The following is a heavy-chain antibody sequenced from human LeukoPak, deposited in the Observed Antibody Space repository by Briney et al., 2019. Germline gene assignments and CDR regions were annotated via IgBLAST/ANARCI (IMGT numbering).Heavy chain of an antibody. J-gene: IGHJ4*02. Sequence: GASVKVSCKASGGTFSSYAISWVRQAPGQGLEWMGWINPNSGGTNYAQKFQGRVTMTRDTSISTAYMELSRLRSDDTAVYYCARDFRMTTVTGSYWGQGTLVTVSS. CDR3: ARDFRMTTVTGSY. CDR1: GGTFSSYA. V-gene: IGHV1-2*02. CDR2: INPNSGGT. D-gene: IGHD4-17*01.